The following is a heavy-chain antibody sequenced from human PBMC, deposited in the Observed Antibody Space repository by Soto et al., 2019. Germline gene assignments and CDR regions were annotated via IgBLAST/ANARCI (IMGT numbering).Heavy chain of an antibody. J-gene: IGHJ6*02. Sequence: PSETLSLICAVFGGSFTGYSWSRIRQTPGRGLEWSGEINHSGSTNHNPSLKSRVTISVDTSKNHFSLKLSSVTAADTAVYYCARALISSGWSSYYYYYGMDVWGQGTTVT. CDR1: GGSFTGYS. D-gene: IGHD6-19*01. CDR3: ARALISSGWSSYYYYYGMDV. CDR2: INHSGST. V-gene: IGHV4-34*01.